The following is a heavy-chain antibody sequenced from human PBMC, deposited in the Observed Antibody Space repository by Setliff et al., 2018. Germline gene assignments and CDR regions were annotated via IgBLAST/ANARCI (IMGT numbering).Heavy chain of an antibody. J-gene: IGHJ4*02. CDR1: GFRFTSFG. D-gene: IGHD3-10*01. CDR2: ISAYNGNT. Sequence: GASVKVSCKTSGFRFTSFGFSWVRQAPGQGLEWMGWISAYNGNTNYAQKLQGRVTMTTDTSTSTAYMELRSLRSDDTAVYYCARDVPAYYGSGTHDYWGQGTLVTVSS. CDR3: ARDVPAYYGSGTHDY. V-gene: IGHV1-18*01.